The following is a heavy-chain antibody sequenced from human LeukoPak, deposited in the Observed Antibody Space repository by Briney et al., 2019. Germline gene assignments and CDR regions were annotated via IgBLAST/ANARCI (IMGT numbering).Heavy chain of an antibody. V-gene: IGHV3-23*01. CDR1: GFTFSSYA. D-gene: IGHD3-10*01. CDR3: AKDRGSRGFDI. Sequence: PGGSLRLSCAASGFTFSSYAMSWVRQAPGKGLEWVSGITGSGGNTYYIDSAKGRFTISRDNSKNTLYLQMNSLRAEDTAVYYCAKDRGSRGFDIWGQGTMVTVSS. J-gene: IGHJ3*02. CDR2: ITGSGGNT.